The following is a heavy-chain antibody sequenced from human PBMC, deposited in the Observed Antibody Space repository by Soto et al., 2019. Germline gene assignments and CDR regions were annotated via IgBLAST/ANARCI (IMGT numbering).Heavy chain of an antibody. Sequence: SETLSLTCAVYGGSFSGHFWSWIRQPPGKGLEWIGEINHSGSTNFNPSLKSRATISVDTSKNQFSLRLTSVTAADTAIYYCTRRYNWNDNYFDPWGPGALVTVSS. J-gene: IGHJ5*02. CDR1: GGSFSGHF. V-gene: IGHV4-34*01. D-gene: IGHD1-20*01. CDR2: INHSGST. CDR3: TRRYNWNDNYFDP.